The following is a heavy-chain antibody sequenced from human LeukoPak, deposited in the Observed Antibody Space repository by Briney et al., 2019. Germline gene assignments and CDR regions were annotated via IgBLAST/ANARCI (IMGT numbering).Heavy chain of an antibody. J-gene: IGHJ4*02. CDR3: ARKVGSSWYRY. D-gene: IGHD6-13*01. CDR1: GGSFSGYY. CDR2: INHSGST. V-gene: IGHV4-34*01. Sequence: SETLSLTCAVCGGSFSGYYWSWIRQPPGKGLEWIGEINHSGSTNYNPSLKSRVTISVDTTKNQFSLKLSSVTAADTAVYYCARKVGSSWYRYWGQGTLVTVSS.